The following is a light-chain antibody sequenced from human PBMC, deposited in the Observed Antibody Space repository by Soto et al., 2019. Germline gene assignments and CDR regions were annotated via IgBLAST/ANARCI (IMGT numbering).Light chain of an antibody. CDR1: QSVSSF. J-gene: IGKJ4*01. CDR3: QQHSNSPLT. CDR2: DAS. Sequence: EVVLTQSPATLSLSPGERATLSCRASQSVSSFLACYQQKPGQAPRLLLYDASNKATGIPARFSGSGSGTDFTLTIISLEPEDFAVCYCQQHSNSPLTFGGGTKVEIK. V-gene: IGKV3-11*01.